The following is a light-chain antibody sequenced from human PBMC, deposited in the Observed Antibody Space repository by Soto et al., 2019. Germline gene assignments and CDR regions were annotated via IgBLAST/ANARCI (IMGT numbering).Light chain of an antibody. J-gene: IGKJ4*01. CDR3: QQSYSTPPT. V-gene: IGKV1-39*01. CDR1: QTISSY. CDR2: AST. Sequence: DIQMTQSPSSLSASVGDRVTITCRASQTISSYLNWYQQKPGRAPNLLIYASTSLQGGVPSRFSGSGSGTDFTLTISGLKPEDFATYYCQQSYSTPPTFGGGTKVEVK.